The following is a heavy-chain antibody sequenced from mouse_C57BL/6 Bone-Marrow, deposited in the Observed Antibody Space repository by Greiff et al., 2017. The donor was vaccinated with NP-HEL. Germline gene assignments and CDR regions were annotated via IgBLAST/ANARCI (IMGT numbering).Heavy chain of an antibody. CDR3: ARSLITTVVEPLYFDY. Sequence: EVKLMESGPELVKPGASVKIPCKASGYTFTDYNMDWVKQSHGKSLEWIGDINPNNGGTIYNQKFKGKATLTVDKSSSTAYMELRSLTSEDTAVYYCARSLITTVVEPLYFDYWGQGTTLTVSS. V-gene: IGHV1-18*01. CDR1: GYTFTDYN. CDR2: INPNNGGT. D-gene: IGHD1-1*01. J-gene: IGHJ2*01.